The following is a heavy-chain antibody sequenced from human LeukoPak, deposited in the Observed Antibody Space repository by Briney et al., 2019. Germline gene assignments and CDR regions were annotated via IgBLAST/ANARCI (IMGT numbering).Heavy chain of an antibody. CDR2: IIPIFGTV. V-gene: IGHV1-69*13. Sequence: SVKVSCKASGGTFSSYAISWVRQAPGQGLEWMGGIIPIFGTVNYAQKFQGRVTITADESTSTAYMELSSLRSEDTAVYYCASESSGREHFDYWGQGTLVTVSS. CDR1: GGTFSSYA. D-gene: IGHD1-26*01. J-gene: IGHJ4*02. CDR3: ASESSGREHFDY.